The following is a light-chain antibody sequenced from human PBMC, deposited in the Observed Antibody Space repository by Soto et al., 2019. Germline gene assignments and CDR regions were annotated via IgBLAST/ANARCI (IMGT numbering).Light chain of an antibody. V-gene: IGLV1-44*01. CDR1: SSNIGSNT. J-gene: IGLJ2*01. Sequence: QSVLTQPPSASGTPGQRVTISCSGSSSNIGSNTVNWYQQLPGTAPKLLIYSNNQRPSGVPDRFSGSKSGTSASLAISGLQSEDEADYYCAAWDDSLKVVFGGGIKVTVL. CDR2: SNN. CDR3: AAWDDSLKVV.